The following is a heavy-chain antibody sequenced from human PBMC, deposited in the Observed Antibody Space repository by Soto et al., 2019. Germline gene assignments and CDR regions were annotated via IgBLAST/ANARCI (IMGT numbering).Heavy chain of an antibody. D-gene: IGHD4-17*01. CDR3: ARKVDYGDYKYYFDF. V-gene: IGHV4-39*01. Sequence: SETLSLTCTVSGGSISSSSYYWGWIRQPPGKGLEWVGSIYYSGSTYYNPSLKSRVTISVDTSKNQFSLKLSSVTAADTAVYYCARKVDYGDYKYYFDFWRQGNLVTVSS. CDR1: GGSISSSSYY. J-gene: IGHJ4*02. CDR2: IYYSGST.